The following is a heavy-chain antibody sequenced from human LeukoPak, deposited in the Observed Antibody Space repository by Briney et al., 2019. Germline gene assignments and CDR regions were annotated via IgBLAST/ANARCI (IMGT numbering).Heavy chain of an antibody. V-gene: IGHV3-74*01. J-gene: IGHJ6*02. Sequence: GGSLRLSRAASGFTFSSYWMHWVRQAPGKGLVWVSRINSDGSSTSYADSVKGRFTISRDNAKNTLYLQMNSLRAEDTAVYYCARSEHDFWSGYYLDVWGQGTTVTVSS. CDR2: INSDGSST. D-gene: IGHD3-3*01. CDR3: ARSEHDFWSGYYLDV. CDR1: GFTFSSYW.